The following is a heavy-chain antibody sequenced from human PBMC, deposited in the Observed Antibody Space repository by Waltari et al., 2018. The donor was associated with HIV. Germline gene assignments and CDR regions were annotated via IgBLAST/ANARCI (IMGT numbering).Heavy chain of an antibody. Sequence: EVQLVESGGGLVKPGGSLRLSCAASGFTFSPFSINWVRQAPGKGLEWVSSSSSRSGYISYADSIKGRFTISRDNAKNSTFLQMDSLRAEDTAVYYCTKVRDGDWNDAFDIWGQGTMVTVSS. CDR3: TKVRDGDWNDAFDI. J-gene: IGHJ3*02. D-gene: IGHD2-21*02. CDR1: GFTFSPFS. V-gene: IGHV3-21*01. CDR2: SSSRSGYI.